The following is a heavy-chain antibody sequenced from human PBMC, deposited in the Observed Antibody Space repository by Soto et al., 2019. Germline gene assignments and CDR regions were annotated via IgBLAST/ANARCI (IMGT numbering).Heavy chain of an antibody. J-gene: IGHJ4*02. Sequence: GGSLRLSCAAADFDFSSYGIHWVRQAPGKGLEWVAASSYDGRETFYADSAKGRFTVSKEMSKNTAFLQMNALRHEDTAVYFCARDSGWPILNFDNWGQGTPVTVSS. CDR3: ARDSGWPILNFDN. CDR2: SSYDGRET. D-gene: IGHD3-10*01. CDR1: DFDFSSYG. V-gene: IGHV3-30*03.